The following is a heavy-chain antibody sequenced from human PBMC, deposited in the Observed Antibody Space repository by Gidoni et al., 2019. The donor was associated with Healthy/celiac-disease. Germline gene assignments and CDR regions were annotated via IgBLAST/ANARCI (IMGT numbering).Heavy chain of an antibody. D-gene: IGHD6-13*01. CDR1: GCTFSSYA. V-gene: IGHV1-69*01. CDR3: ADSSSWHDNWFDP. Sequence: QVQLVQSGAEVKKPMSSVTVSCTASGCTFSSYAISWVRQAPGQGLEWMGGIIPIFGTANYAQKFQGRVTSTADESTSTAYMELSSLRSEDTAVYYCADSSSWHDNWFDPWGQGTLVTVSS. J-gene: IGHJ5*02. CDR2: IIPIFGTA.